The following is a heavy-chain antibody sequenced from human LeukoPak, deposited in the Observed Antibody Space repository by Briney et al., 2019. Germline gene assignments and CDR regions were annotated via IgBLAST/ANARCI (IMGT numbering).Heavy chain of an antibody. Sequence: GGSLRLSCAASGLTFSSYAMHWVRQAPGKGLEWVAVISYDGSNKYYADSVKGRFTISRDNSKNTLYLQMNSLRAEDTAVYYCARDFGATVVTGPFDYWGQGTLVTVSS. D-gene: IGHD4-23*01. V-gene: IGHV3-30*04. CDR3: ARDFGATVVTGPFDY. J-gene: IGHJ4*02. CDR1: GLTFSSYA. CDR2: ISYDGSNK.